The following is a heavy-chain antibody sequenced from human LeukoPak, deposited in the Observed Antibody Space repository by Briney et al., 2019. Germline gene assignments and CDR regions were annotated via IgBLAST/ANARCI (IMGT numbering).Heavy chain of an antibody. CDR3: ARFVHYYGSGSYEV. Sequence: PSETLSLTCTVSGYSISSGYYWGWIRQPPGKGLEWIGSIYHSGSTHYNPSLKSRVTISVDTSKNQFSLKLSSVTAADTAVYYCARFVHYYGSGSYEVWGQGTLVTVSS. V-gene: IGHV4-38-2*02. J-gene: IGHJ4*02. CDR2: IYHSGST. D-gene: IGHD3-10*01. CDR1: GYSISSGYY.